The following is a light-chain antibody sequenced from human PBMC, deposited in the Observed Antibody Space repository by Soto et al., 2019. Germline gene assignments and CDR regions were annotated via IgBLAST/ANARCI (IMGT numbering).Light chain of an antibody. CDR1: QRVSSNF. J-gene: IGKJ1*01. Sequence: PGERATLSCRASQRVSSNFLAWYQQKPGQAPRLLIYDGSNRATGIPDRFSGSGSGTDFTLTISRLEPEDFAVYYCQQYDSSPRTFGQGTKVEIK. CDR2: DGS. CDR3: QQYDSSPRT. V-gene: IGKV3-20*01.